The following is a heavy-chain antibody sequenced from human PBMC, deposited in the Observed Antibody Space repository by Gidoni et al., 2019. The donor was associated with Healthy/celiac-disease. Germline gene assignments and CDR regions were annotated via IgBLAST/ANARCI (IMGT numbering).Heavy chain of an antibody. V-gene: IGHV4-34*01. J-gene: IGHJ4*02. D-gene: IGHD6-13*01. Sequence: QVQLQQWGAGLLKPSETLSLTCAVYGGSFSGYYWSWIRQPPGKGLEWIGEINHSGSTNYNPSLKRRVTISVDTSKNQFSLKLSSVTAADTAVYYCARGLSYSSSWYGVGYWGQGTLVTVSS. CDR1: GGSFSGYY. CDR3: ARGLSYSSSWYGVGY. CDR2: INHSGST.